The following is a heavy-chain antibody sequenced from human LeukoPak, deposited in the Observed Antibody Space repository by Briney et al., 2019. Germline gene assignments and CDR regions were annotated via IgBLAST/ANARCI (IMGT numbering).Heavy chain of an antibody. D-gene: IGHD1-26*01. V-gene: IGHV1-46*01. CDR2: INHSGGST. CDR3: ASSPTYSGSYLSPQNWAFDI. CDR1: GYTFTSYY. Sequence: GASVKVSCKASGYTFTSYYMHWVRQAPGQGLEWMGLINHSGGSTIYAQKFQGRVTMTRDMSTITVYMELSSLRSEDTAVYYCASSPTYSGSYLSPQNWAFDIWGQGTMVTVSS. J-gene: IGHJ3*02.